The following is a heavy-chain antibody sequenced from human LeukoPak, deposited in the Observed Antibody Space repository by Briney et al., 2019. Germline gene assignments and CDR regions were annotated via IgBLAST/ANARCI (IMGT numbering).Heavy chain of an antibody. CDR3: AKDPLLRYFDWSETYYFDY. Sequence: GGSLRLSCAASGFTFSSYAMSWVRQAPGKGLEWVSAISGSGGSTYYADSVKGRFTISRDNSKNTLYLQMNSLRAEDTAVYYCAKDPLLRYFDWSETYYFDYWGQGTLVTVS. J-gene: IGHJ4*02. CDR1: GFTFSSYA. CDR2: ISGSGGST. V-gene: IGHV3-23*01. D-gene: IGHD3-9*01.